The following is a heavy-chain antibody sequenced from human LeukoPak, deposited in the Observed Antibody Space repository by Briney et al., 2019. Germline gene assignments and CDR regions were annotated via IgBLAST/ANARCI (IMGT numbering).Heavy chain of an antibody. CDR1: GFSFDDLG. CDR2: INWNGAST. V-gene: IGHV3-20*04. Sequence: AGGSLRLSCAASGFSFDDLGMTWVRQVPGKGLEWVAGINWNGASTGYADSVRGRFTISRDNAKNSLYLQMNSLRAEDTALYYCARAVCPTIKFCDSSYFMDVWGKGTTVNVSS. D-gene: IGHD6-6*01. CDR3: ARAVCPTIKFCDSSYFMDV. J-gene: IGHJ6*03.